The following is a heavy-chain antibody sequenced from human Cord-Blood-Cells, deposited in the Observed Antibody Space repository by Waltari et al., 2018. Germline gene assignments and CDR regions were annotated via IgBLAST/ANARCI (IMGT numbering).Heavy chain of an antibody. CDR1: GGTFSSYA. CDR3: AREASIQLWSRDYFDY. J-gene: IGHJ4*02. V-gene: IGHV1-69*01. CDR2: IIPIFGPA. D-gene: IGHD5-18*01. Sequence: QVQLVQSGAEVKKPGSSVKVSCKASGGTFSSYAISCVRQAPGQGLEWMGGIIPIFGPANYAQKFQGRVTITADESTSTAYMELSSLRSEDTAVYYCAREASIQLWSRDYFDYWGQGTLVTVSS.